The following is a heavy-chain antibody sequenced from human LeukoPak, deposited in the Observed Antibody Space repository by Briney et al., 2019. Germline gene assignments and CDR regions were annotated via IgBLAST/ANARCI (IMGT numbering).Heavy chain of an antibody. CDR3: ARDLYYYGSGSFDY. V-gene: IGHV3-7*01. CDR2: IKQDGSEK. J-gene: IGHJ4*02. D-gene: IGHD3-10*01. CDR1: GFTFSSYW. Sequence: PGGSLRLSCAASGFTFSSYWMSWVRQAPGKGLEWVANIKQDGSEKYYVDSVKGRFTISRDSAKNSLYLQMNSLRAEDTAVYYCARDLYYYGSGSFDYWGQGTLVTVSS.